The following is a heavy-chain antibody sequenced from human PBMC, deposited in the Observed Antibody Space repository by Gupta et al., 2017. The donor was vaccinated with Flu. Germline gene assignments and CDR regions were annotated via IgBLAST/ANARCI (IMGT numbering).Heavy chain of an antibody. Sequence: QAPGQGLEWVGWINPNNGDTLYAEKFQGRVTMTRDTSITTAYMELSSLKSDDTAMYYCAIMDGAVAWEAYLKNWGQGTLVTVSS. CDR3: AIMDGAVAWEAYLKN. D-gene: IGHD6-19*01. CDR2: INPNNGDT. J-gene: IGHJ1*01. V-gene: IGHV1-2*02.